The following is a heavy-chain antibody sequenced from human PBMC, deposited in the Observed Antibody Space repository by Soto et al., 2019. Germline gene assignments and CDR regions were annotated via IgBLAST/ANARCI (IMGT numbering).Heavy chain of an antibody. CDR1: GVNFSGSA. Sequence: PGGSLRLSCAASGVNFSGSAMHWVRQASGKGLEWVGRIRSKANSYATAYAASVKGRFTISRDDSKNTAYLQMNSLKTEDTAVYYCTRPPASELEKDYWGQGTLVTVSS. CDR2: IRSKANSYAT. D-gene: IGHD1-1*01. J-gene: IGHJ4*02. CDR3: TRPPASELEKDY. V-gene: IGHV3-73*01.